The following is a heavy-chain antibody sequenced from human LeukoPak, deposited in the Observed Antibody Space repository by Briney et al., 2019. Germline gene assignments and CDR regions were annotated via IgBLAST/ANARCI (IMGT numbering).Heavy chain of an antibody. Sequence: SETLSLTCAVSGGSISSSNWWSWVRQPPGKGLEWIGEIYHSGSTNYNPSLKSRVTISVDKSKNQFSLQLSSVTAADTAVYYCARGSPNYYDSSGYGWGQGTLVTVSS. CDR3: ARGSPNYYDSSGYG. CDR2: IYHSGST. D-gene: IGHD3-22*01. J-gene: IGHJ1*01. V-gene: IGHV4-4*02. CDR1: GGSISSSNW.